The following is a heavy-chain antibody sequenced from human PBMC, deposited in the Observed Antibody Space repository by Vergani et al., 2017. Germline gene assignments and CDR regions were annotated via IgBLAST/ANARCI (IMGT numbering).Heavy chain of an antibody. D-gene: IGHD3-10*01. CDR1: GGPISSYY. Sequence: QVQLQELGPGLVKPSETLSPTFTVPGGPISSYYWSWIRQPPGKGLEWIGYIYYSGSTNYNPSLKSRVTISVDTSKNQFSLKLSSVTAADTAVYYCARSGRGFGEFYMDYWGQGTLVTVSS. CDR3: ARSGRGFGEFYMDY. V-gene: IGHV4-59*01. J-gene: IGHJ4*02. CDR2: IYYSGST.